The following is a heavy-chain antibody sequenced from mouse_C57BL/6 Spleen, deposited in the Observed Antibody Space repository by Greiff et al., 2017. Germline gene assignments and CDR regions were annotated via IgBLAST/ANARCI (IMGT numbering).Heavy chain of an antibody. J-gene: IGHJ3*01. CDR2: IDPHSGGS. CDR1: GYTFTSYW. CDR3: AEGAGYYFAY. V-gene: IGHV1-72*01. D-gene: IGHD2-3*01. Sequence: QVQLKQPGAEFVKSGASVKLSCKASGYTFTSYWMHWVKQRPGRGLEWIGRIDPHSGGSKYNEKFKSKATLTVDKSSSIAYMQLSSLTSEDSAVYYCAEGAGYYFAYWGQGTLVTVSA.